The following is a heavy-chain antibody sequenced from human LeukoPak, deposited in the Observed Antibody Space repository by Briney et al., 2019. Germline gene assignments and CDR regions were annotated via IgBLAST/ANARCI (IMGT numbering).Heavy chain of an antibody. J-gene: IGHJ4*02. CDR3: AKASYYDSSGYSPGYY. Sequence: GRSLRLSCAASGFTFSSYGMHWVRQAPGKGPEWVAVISYDGSNKYYADSVKGRFTISRDNSKNTLYLQMNSLRAEDTAVYYCAKASYYDSSGYSPGYYWGQGTLVTVSS. D-gene: IGHD3-22*01. V-gene: IGHV3-30*18. CDR2: ISYDGSNK. CDR1: GFTFSSYG.